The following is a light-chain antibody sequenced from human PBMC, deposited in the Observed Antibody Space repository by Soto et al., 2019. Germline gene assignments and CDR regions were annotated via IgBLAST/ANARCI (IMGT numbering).Light chain of an antibody. CDR2: GAS. CDR3: QQYGSSPA. CDR1: QSVSSSY. Sequence: EIVLTQSPGTLSLSPGERATLSCRASQSVSSSYLAWYQQKPGQAPRLLIYGASNRATGIPDRFSGSGSGTDFTLTISRVEPEDFAVYYCQQYGSSPAFGGGTQVEIK. V-gene: IGKV3-20*01. J-gene: IGKJ4*01.